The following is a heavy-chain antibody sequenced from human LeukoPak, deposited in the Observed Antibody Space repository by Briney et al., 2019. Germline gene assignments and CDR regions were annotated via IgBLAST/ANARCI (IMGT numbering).Heavy chain of an antibody. Sequence: GSLRLSCAASGFTFSSYSMNWVRQAPGKGLEWVSSISSSSSYIYYADSVKGRFTISRDNAKNSLYLQMNSLRAEDTAVYYCAKGRGTTVTSAANYWGQGTLVTVSS. CDR1: GFTFSSYS. J-gene: IGHJ4*02. D-gene: IGHD4-17*01. V-gene: IGHV3-21*04. CDR3: AKGRGTTVTSAANY. CDR2: ISSSSSYI.